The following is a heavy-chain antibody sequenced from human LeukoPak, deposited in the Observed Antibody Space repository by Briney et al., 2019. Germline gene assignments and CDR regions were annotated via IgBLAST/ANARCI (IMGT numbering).Heavy chain of an antibody. CDR1: GFTFSNYA. CDR3: ARGPTDSGSYGPYFDY. CDR2: ISSSGSTI. D-gene: IGHD1-26*01. V-gene: IGHV3-11*01. Sequence: GGSLRLSCAASGFTFSNYAMSWVRQAPGKGLEWVSYISSSGSTIYYADSVKGRFTISRDNAKNSLYLQMNSLRAEDTAVYYCARGPTDSGSYGPYFDYWGQGTLVTVSS. J-gene: IGHJ4*02.